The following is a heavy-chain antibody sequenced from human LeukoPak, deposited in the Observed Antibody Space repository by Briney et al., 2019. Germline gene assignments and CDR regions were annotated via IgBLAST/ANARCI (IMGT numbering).Heavy chain of an antibody. D-gene: IGHD3-10*02. CDR1: GFTFSNYW. Sequence: GGSLRLSCAASGFTFSNYWMHWVRQDPGKGLVWVSYVNPDGSNTNYADSVKGRFTISRDNAKNALYLQMNSLRAEDTAVYYCAELGITMIGGVWGKGTTVTISS. CDR2: VNPDGSNT. CDR3: AELGITMIGGV. V-gene: IGHV3-74*01. J-gene: IGHJ6*04.